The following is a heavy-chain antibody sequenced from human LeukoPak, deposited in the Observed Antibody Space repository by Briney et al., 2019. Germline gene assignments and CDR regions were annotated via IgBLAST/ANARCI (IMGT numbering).Heavy chain of an antibody. Sequence: SVKVSCKASGGTFISYAISWVRQAPGQGVEWMGRIIPMFGTAKYAQKFQGRVTITTDESTSTAYMELSSLRSEDTAVYYCATYCTNGVCSFDYWGQGTLVTVSS. D-gene: IGHD2-8*01. V-gene: IGHV1-69*05. CDR2: IIPMFGTA. CDR1: GGTFISYA. J-gene: IGHJ4*02. CDR3: ATYCTNGVCSFDY.